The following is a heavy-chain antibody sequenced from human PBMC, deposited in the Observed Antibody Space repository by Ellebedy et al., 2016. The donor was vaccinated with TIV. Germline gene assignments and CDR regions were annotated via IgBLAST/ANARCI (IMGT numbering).Heavy chain of an antibody. J-gene: IGHJ6*03. CDR1: RGSISNYY. Sequence: SETLSLXXTVSRGSISNYYWSWIRQPPGKGLEWIGYIYYSGSTNYNPSLNSRVTISVDKSKNQFSLKLSSVTAADTAVYYCARARWQQLVRRYYYMDVWGKGTTVTVSS. CDR3: ARARWQQLVRRYYYMDV. CDR2: IYYSGST. V-gene: IGHV4-59*12. D-gene: IGHD6-13*01.